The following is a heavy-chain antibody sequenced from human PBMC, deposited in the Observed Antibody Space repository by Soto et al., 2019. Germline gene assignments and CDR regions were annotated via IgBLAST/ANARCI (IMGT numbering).Heavy chain of an antibody. CDR2: ISYDGSNK. CDR3: ARGVWFGELLNPYGMDV. J-gene: IGHJ6*02. Sequence: GGSLRLSCAASGFTFSSYAMQWVRQAPGKGLEWVAVISYDGSNKEYADSVKGRFTISRDNAENTLYLQMNSLRAEDTAVYYCARGVWFGELLNPYGMDVWGQGTTVTVSS. CDR1: GFTFSSYA. V-gene: IGHV3-30-3*01. D-gene: IGHD3-10*01.